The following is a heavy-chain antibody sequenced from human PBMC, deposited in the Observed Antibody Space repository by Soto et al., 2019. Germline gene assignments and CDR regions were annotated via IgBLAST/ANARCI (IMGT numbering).Heavy chain of an antibody. V-gene: IGHV3-48*02. CDR2: ISSSSSTI. CDR1: GFTFSSYA. Sequence: GGSLRLSCAASGFTFSSYAMSWVRQAPGQGLEWVSYISSSSSTIYYADSVKGRFTISRDNARNSLYLQMNSLRDEDTAVYYCARFPYAWFGSDKSEPRNYYYYMDVWGKGTTVTVSS. CDR3: ARFPYAWFGSDKSEPRNYYYYMDV. J-gene: IGHJ6*03. D-gene: IGHD3-10*01.